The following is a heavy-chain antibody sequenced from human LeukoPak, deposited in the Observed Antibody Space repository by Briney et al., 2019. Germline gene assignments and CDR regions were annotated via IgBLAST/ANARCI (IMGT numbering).Heavy chain of an antibody. V-gene: IGHV4-30-2*01. CDR1: GGSISSGGYY. J-gene: IGHJ4*02. Sequence: HPSETLSLTCTVSGGSISSGGYYWSWIRQPPGKGLECIGYIYHSGSTYYNPSLKSRVTISVDRSKNQFSLKLSSVTAADTAVYYCARTPVYGIAARPDGYWGQGTLVTVSS. D-gene: IGHD6-6*01. CDR2: IYHSGST. CDR3: ARTPVYGIAARPDGY.